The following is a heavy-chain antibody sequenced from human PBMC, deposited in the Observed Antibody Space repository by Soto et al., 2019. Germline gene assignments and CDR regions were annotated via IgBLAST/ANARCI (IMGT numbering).Heavy chain of an antibody. CDR3: ARDRYCISTSCPYPSVY. CDR2: ISAYNGDT. J-gene: IGHJ4*02. Sequence: ASVKVSCKASGYTFTSYGISWVRQAPGQGLEWMGWISAYNGDTNYAQKLQGRVTMTTDTSTSTAYMELRSLRSDDTAVYYCARDRYCISTSCPYPSVYWGQGTLVTVSS. D-gene: IGHD2-2*01. V-gene: IGHV1-18*01. CDR1: GYTFTSYG.